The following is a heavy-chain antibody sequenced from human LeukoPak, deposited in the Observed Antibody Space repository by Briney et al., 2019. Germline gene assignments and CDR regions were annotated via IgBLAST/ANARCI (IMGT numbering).Heavy chain of an antibody. CDR1: GFTLKGHS. V-gene: IGHV3-21*01. J-gene: IGHJ3*02. D-gene: IGHD3-22*01. Sequence: PGGSLRLSCAATGFTLKGHSMNWVRQAPGKGLDWVSSISPTSTYIYYQDSVKGRFTISRDDAKNSLYLEMDSLRVEDTALYCARTIYYYESTSYFSDAFDIWGQGTMVTVSS. CDR2: ISPTSTYI. CDR3: ARTIYYYESTSYFSDAFDI.